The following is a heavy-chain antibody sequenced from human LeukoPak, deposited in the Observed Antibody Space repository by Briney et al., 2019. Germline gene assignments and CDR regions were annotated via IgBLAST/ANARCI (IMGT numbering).Heavy chain of an antibody. CDR2: IYSGGST. CDR1: GFTVSSNY. CDR3: ARVRDSSGWFEDAFDI. J-gene: IGHJ3*02. Sequence: GRSLGLSCAASGFTVSSNYMSWVRQAPGKGLEWVSVIYSGGSTYYADSVKGRFTISRDNSKNTLYLQMNSLRAEDTAVYYCARVRDSSGWFEDAFDIWGQGTMVTVSS. D-gene: IGHD6-19*01. V-gene: IGHV3-66*01.